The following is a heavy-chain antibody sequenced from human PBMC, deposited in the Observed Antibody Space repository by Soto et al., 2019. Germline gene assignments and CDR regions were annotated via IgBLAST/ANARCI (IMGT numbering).Heavy chain of an antibody. J-gene: IGHJ3*02. CDR1: GYTFTSYY. D-gene: IGHD3-10*01. V-gene: IGHV1-46*03. CDR2: INPSGGST. CDR3: AREPLDYAVGELLYGSGPESFVGAFDI. Sequence: ASVKVSCKASGYTFTSYYMHWVRQAPGQGLEWMGIINPSGGSTSYAQKFQGRVTMTRDTSTSTVYMELSSLRSEDTAVYYCAREPLDYAVGELLYGSGPESFVGAFDIWGQ.